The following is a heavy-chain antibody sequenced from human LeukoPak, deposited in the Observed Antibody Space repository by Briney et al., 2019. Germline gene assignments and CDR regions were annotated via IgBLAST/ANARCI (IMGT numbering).Heavy chain of an antibody. V-gene: IGHV3-21*04. D-gene: IGHD1-26*01. CDR1: GFTLSDFA. J-gene: IGHJ4*02. Sequence: GESLRLSCAASGFTLSDFAIHWVRQAPGKGLEWVSSISYTGTYIYYADSVKGRFTISRDNAQNSLYLQMNSLRAEDTAIYYCVRDRGTYRPIDYWGQGTLVTVSS. CDR2: ISYTGTYI. CDR3: VRDRGTYRPIDY.